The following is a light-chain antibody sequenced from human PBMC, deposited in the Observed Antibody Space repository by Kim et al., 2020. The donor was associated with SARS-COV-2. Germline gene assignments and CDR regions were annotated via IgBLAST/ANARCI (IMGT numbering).Light chain of an antibody. J-gene: IGKJ1*01. V-gene: IGKV2-30*02. CDR2: KVS. CDR3: MQGTHWLWT. CDR1: QSLVHSDGNTY. Sequence: DVVMTQSPLSLPVTLGQPASISCRSSQSLVHSDGNTYLNWFHQRPGQSPRRLIYKVSNRDSGVPDRFSGSGSGTDFTLKISRVEAEDVGIYYCMQGTHWLWTFGQGTKVDIK.